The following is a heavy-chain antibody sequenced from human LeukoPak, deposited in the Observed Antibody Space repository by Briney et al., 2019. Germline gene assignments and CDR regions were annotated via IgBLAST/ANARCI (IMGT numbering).Heavy chain of an antibody. J-gene: IGHJ4*02. Sequence: GGSLPHTRAASGFIFLNFDFHWVRQAPGKGLEWVAIIRYDGSNKYYADSVKGRFTISRDSSKNTLYLQMKSLRADDTAVYYCVRDLRLSWGEGKLFTVSS. D-gene: IGHD5/OR15-5a*01. CDR1: GFIFLNFD. CDR3: VRDLRLS. V-gene: IGHV3-30*02. CDR2: IRYDGSNK.